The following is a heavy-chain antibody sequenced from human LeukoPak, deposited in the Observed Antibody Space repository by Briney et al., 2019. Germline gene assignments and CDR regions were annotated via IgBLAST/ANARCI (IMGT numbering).Heavy chain of an antibody. CDR2: TYYSGST. D-gene: IGHD5-18*01. J-gene: IGHJ4*02. CDR1: GGSISSYY. V-gene: IGHV4-59*01. CDR3: ARVNSYGFDY. Sequence: SETLSLTCTVSGGSISSYYWSWIRQPPGKGLEWIGYTYYSGSTNYSPSLKSRVTISVDTSKNQFSLKLSSVTAADTAVYYCARVNSYGFDYWGQGTLVTVSS.